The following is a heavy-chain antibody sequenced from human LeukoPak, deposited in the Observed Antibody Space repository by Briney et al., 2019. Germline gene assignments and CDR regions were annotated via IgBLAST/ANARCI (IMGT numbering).Heavy chain of an antibody. CDR1: GYTFTGYY. D-gene: IGHD3-10*01. V-gene: IGHV1-2*02. CDR3: ARAYYYGSGSYLLTLDYYYYYMDV. Sequence: ASVKVSCKASGYTFTGYYMHWVRQAPGQGLEWMGWINPNSGGTNYAQKFQGRVTMTRDTSISTAYMELSRLRSDDTAVYYCARAYYYGSGSYLLTLDYYYYYMDVWGKGTTVTISS. CDR2: INPNSGGT. J-gene: IGHJ6*03.